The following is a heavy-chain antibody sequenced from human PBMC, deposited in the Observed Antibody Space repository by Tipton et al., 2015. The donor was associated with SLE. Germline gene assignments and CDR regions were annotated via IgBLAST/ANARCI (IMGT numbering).Heavy chain of an antibody. CDR1: GGSISGYY. D-gene: IGHD3-10*01. J-gene: IGHJ3*02. CDR3: ARDTAHYGSGDGAFDI. CDR2: IYNSGST. V-gene: IGHV4-4*07. Sequence: TLSLTCTVSGGSISGYYWSWVRQPAGQGLEWIGRIYNSGSTIYNPSLKSRVTLSSDTPKNQFSLRVRSVTAADTAVYYCARDTAHYGSGDGAFDIWGQGTMVTVSS.